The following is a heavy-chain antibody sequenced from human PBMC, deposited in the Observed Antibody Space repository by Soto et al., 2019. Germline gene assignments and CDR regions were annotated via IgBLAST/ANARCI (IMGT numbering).Heavy chain of an antibody. CDR2: IYTSGST. CDR3: ARDWPWPPFANYYYYGMDV. D-gene: IGHD5-12*01. CDR1: GGSISSYY. Sequence: SETLALTCTVSGGSISSYYWSWIRQPAGKGLEWIGRIYTSGSTNYNPSLKSRVTMSVDTSKNQFSLKLSSVTVADTAVYYCARDWPWPPFANYYYYGMDVWGQGTTVTVSS. V-gene: IGHV4-4*07. J-gene: IGHJ6*02.